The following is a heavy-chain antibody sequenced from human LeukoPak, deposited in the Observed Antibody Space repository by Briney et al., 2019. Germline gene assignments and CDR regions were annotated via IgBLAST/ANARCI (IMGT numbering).Heavy chain of an antibody. CDR1: GFTFTDYY. J-gene: IGHJ4*02. CDR2: ISSSGTA. Sequence: EGSLRLSCAASGFTFTDYYMAWIRQAPGKGLEWVSYISSSGTAYHADSVKGRFTIYRDNDKSSVHLQMNTLRAEDTAVYYCVRSKWELGYWGQGTLVTVSS. CDR3: VRSKWELGY. D-gene: IGHD1-26*01. V-gene: IGHV3-11*01.